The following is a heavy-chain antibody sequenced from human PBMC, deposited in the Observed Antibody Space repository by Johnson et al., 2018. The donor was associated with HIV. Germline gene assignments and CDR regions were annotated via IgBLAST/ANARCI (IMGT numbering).Heavy chain of an antibody. Sequence: VRLVESGGGVVRPGGSLRLSCAASGFTFGDYALSWVRQAPGKGLEWVGFIRSKASGGTTEYAASVKGRLTISRDDSKSIDYLQMNSLKTDDTAVYYCTRDPKIGGWTWGAFDVWGQGTMVTVSS. CDR1: GFTFGDYA. V-gene: IGHV3-49*04. CDR3: TRDPKIGGWTWGAFDV. CDR2: IRSKASGGTT. D-gene: IGHD7-27*01. J-gene: IGHJ3*01.